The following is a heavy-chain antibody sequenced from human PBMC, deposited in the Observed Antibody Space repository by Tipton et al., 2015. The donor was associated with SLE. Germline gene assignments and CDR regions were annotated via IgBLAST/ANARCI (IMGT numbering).Heavy chain of an antibody. V-gene: IGHV4-59*12. CDR2: IFYSGNT. CDR1: GGSISSYY. J-gene: IGHJ2*01. Sequence: TLSLTCTVSGGSISSYYWSWIRQPPGKELEWIGYIFYSGNTKENPSLQSRVTMSVDKSKNQFSLKLSSVTVADTAAYYCARVLLGLRQIGYWYFDLWGRGTLVTVSS. CDR3: ARVLLGLRQIGYWYFDL. D-gene: IGHD1-7*01.